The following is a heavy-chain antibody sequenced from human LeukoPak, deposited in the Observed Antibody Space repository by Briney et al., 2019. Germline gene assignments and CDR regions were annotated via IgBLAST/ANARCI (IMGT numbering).Heavy chain of an antibody. CDR3: ARVSGSFDM. CDR2: FGGGSA. Sequence: QSGGSLRLSCAASGFTFSIYAMSWVRQAPGKGLEWVSAFGGGSAYYADSVKGRFTISRDNSKNTLYLQVNSLRADDTAVYYCARVSGSFDMWGQGTMVTVSS. D-gene: IGHD3-10*01. V-gene: IGHV3-23*01. J-gene: IGHJ3*02. CDR1: GFTFSIYA.